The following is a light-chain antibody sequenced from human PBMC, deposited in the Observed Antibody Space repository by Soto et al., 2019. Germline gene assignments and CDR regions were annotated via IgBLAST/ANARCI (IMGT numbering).Light chain of an antibody. CDR1: QSVLYSSNNKNY. CDR2: WAS. J-gene: IGKJ1*01. Sequence: DIVLTQSPDSLAVSLGERATINCKSSQSVLYSSNNKNYLDWYQQKPGQPPKLLIYWASTRQSGVPDRFSGSGSGTDFTLTISSLQAEDVAVHYCQQYYTPLPTFGQGTKVEIK. CDR3: QQYYTPLPT. V-gene: IGKV4-1*01.